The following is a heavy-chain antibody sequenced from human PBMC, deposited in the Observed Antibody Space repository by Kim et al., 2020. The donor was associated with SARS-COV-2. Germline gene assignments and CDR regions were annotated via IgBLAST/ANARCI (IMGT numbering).Heavy chain of an antibody. Sequence: GGSLRLSCAASGFTVSSNYMSWVRQAPGKGLEWVSVIYDNGGTQGTQYADSVKGRFTISRDNSRNTLYLQMNNLRDEDTAVFYCARGRNPPPGNSSGWKDWGQGTLVIVSS. J-gene: IGHJ1*01. CDR3: ARGRNPPPGNSSGWKD. D-gene: IGHD6-19*01. V-gene: IGHV3-53*01. CDR2: IYDNGGTQGT. CDR1: GFTVSSNY.